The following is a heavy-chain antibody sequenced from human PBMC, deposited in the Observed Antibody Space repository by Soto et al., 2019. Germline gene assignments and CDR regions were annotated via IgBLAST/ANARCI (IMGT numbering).Heavy chain of an antibody. J-gene: IGHJ6*02. D-gene: IGHD6-19*01. CDR3: ARDNLDSSGWYDWHYYYGMDV. Sequence: SQTLSLTCAISGDSVSSNSAAWNWIRQSPSRGLEWLGRTYYRSKWYNDYAVSVKSRITINPDTSKNQFSLQLNSVTPEDTAVYYCARDNLDSSGWYDWHYYYGMDVWGQGTTVTVS. CDR1: GDSVSSNSAA. V-gene: IGHV6-1*01. CDR2: TYYRSKWYN.